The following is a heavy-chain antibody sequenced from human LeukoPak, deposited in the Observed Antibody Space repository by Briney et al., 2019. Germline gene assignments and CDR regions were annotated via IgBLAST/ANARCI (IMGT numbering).Heavy chain of an antibody. CDR2: INPNSGGT. J-gene: IGHJ5*02. CDR1: GYTFTDYY. Sequence: ASVKVSCKASGYTFTDYYMHWVRQAPGQGLEWMGRINPNSGGTNYAQKFQGRVTMTRDTSISTAYMELSRLRSDDTAVYYCAREIVVAPLVWFDPWGQGTLVTVSS. D-gene: IGHD3-22*01. V-gene: IGHV1-2*06. CDR3: AREIVVAPLVWFDP.